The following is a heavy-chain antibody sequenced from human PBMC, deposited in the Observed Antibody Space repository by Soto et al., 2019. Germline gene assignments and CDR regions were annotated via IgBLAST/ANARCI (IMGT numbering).Heavy chain of an antibody. J-gene: IGHJ4*02. CDR1: GFTFNNNW. V-gene: IGHV3-74*01. CDR3: TRGGATGAGIYHFEN. D-gene: IGHD3-10*01. Sequence: EVQLVESGGGLVQPGGSLRLSCAASGFTFNNNWMHWVRQAPGKGLVWISRINSDGKTTTYADFVKGRFIISRDNAKNTVYLQVNSLGREDTTVYYCTRGGATGAGIYHFENRGQGTLVTVSS. CDR2: INSDGKTT.